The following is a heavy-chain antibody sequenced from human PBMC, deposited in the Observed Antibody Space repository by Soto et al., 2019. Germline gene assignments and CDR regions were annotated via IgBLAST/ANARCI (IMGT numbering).Heavy chain of an antibody. D-gene: IGHD6-19*01. CDR2: ISGSGGST. CDR3: AGDGGGSYSRGWYGGDFDY. Sequence: EVQLLESGGGLVQPGGSLRLSCAASGFTFSSYAMSWVRQAPGKGLEWVSAISGSGGSTYYADSVKGRFTISRDNSKNTLYLQMNSRRAGDTAVYYWAGDGGGSYSRGWYGGDFDYWGQGTLVTVSS. CDR1: GFTFSSYA. V-gene: IGHV3-23*01. J-gene: IGHJ4*02.